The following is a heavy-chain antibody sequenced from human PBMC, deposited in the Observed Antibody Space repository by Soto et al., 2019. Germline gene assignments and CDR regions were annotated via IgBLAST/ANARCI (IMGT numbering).Heavy chain of an antibody. CDR2: TYYRSKWYN. CDR3: AYFAGYDNDWRGWFDP. CDR1: GDSASSRSAV. Sequence: SQTLSLTCAISGDSASSRSAVWNWIRQSPSRGLEWLGRTYYRSKWYNDYAVSVKSRITVNADTAKNQFSLQLSSVTAEDTAIYYCAYFAGYDNDWRGWFDPWGQGTLVTVPQ. J-gene: IGHJ5*02. V-gene: IGHV6-1*01. D-gene: IGHD3-9*01.